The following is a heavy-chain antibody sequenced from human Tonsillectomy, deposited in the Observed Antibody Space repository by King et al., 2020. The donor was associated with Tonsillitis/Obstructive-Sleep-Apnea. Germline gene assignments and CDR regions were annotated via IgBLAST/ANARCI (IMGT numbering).Heavy chain of an antibody. CDR1: GFTFSSYE. J-gene: IGHJ6*02. CDR2: ISSSGSTI. Sequence: VQLVESGGGLVQPGGSLRLSCAASGFTFSSYEMNWVRQAPGKGLEWVSYISSSGSTIYYADSVKGRFTISRDNAKNSLYLQMNSLRAEDTAVYYCAREKEPLEWLLGYYYYGMDVWGQGTTVTVSS. V-gene: IGHV3-48*03. CDR3: AREKEPLEWLLGYYYYGMDV. D-gene: IGHD3-3*01.